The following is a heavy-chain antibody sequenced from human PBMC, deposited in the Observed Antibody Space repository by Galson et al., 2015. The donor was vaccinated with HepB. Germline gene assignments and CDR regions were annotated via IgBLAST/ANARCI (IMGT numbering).Heavy chain of an antibody. CDR3: ARDRMVRLAVAGLVDY. Sequence: SLRLSCAASGFTFSSYAMHWVRQAPGKGLEWVAVISYDGSNKYYADSVKGRFTISRDNSKNTLYLQMNSLRAEDTAVYYCARDRMVRLAVAGLVDYWGQGTLVTVSS. D-gene: IGHD6-19*01. J-gene: IGHJ4*02. CDR2: ISYDGSNK. CDR1: GFTFSSYA. V-gene: IGHV3-30*04.